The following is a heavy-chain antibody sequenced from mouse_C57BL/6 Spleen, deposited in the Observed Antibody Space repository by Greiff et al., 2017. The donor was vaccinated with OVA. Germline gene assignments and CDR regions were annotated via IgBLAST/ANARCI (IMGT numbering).Heavy chain of an antibody. CDR2: IWRGGST. Sequence: QVHVKQSGPGLVQPSQSLSITCTVSGFSLTSYGVHWVRQSPGKGLEWLGVIWRGGSTDSNAAFMSSLSITKDNSKSQVFFKINRLQADDTAIYYCAKNSPNYGNYVGYAMDYWGQGTSVTVSS. J-gene: IGHJ4*01. D-gene: IGHD2-1*01. CDR1: GFSLTSYG. CDR3: AKNSPNYGNYVGYAMDY. V-gene: IGHV2-5*01.